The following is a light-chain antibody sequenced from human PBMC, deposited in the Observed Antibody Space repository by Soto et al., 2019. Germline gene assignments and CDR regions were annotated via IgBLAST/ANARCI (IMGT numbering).Light chain of an antibody. V-gene: IGLV2-14*01. CDR2: DVS. CDR3: SSYTSSLYV. CDR1: SSGVGGYNY. Sequence: QSALTQPASVSGSPGQSITISCTGTSSGVGGYNYVSWYQQHPGKAPKLMIYDVSNRPSGVSNRFSGSKSGNTASLTISGLQAEDEADYYCSSYTSSLYVFGTGTKVPVL. J-gene: IGLJ1*01.